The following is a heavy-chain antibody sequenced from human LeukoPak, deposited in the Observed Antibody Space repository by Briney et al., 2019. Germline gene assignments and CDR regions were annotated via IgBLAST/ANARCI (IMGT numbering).Heavy chain of an antibody. V-gene: IGHV1-18*01. CDR1: GYSFILYG. D-gene: IGHD2-21*02. Sequence: ASVKVSCKTSGYSFILYGISWVRQAPGQGPEWMGWISTSTGDTKYTQKFQGRVTLTTDTSTSTAYMELSSLRSDDTAVYFCARSYDCGGDCFEAFDIWGQGTMVTVSS. J-gene: IGHJ3*02. CDR2: ISTSTGDT. CDR3: ARSYDCGGDCFEAFDI.